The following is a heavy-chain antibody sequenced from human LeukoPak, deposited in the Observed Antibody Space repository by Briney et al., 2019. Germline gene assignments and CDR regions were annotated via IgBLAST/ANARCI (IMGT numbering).Heavy chain of an antibody. CDR2: ITTSSSYI. CDR1: GFTFSSYS. CDR3: ARRISGSKFFDY. J-gene: IGHJ4*02. D-gene: IGHD1-26*01. V-gene: IGHV3-21*01. Sequence: GGSLRLSCAASGFTFSSYSMNWVRQAPGKGLEWVSSITTSSSYIYYADSVKGRFTISRDNAKNSLYLQMNSLRAEDTAVYYCARRISGSKFFDYWGQGTLVTVSS.